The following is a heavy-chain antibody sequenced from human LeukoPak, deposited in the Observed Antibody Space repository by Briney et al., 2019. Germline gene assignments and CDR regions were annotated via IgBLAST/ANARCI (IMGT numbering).Heavy chain of an antibody. V-gene: IGHV3-23*01. Sequence: GSLRLSCAASGFTFSSYAMSWVRQAPGKGLEWVSGISGSGGSTYYADSVKGRFTISRDNSKNTLYLQMNSLRAEDTAVYYCARLGYCSGGSCYSSYYYGMDVWGQGTTVTVSS. D-gene: IGHD2-15*01. CDR3: ARLGYCSGGSCYSSYYYGMDV. CDR1: GFTFSSYA. CDR2: ISGSGGST. J-gene: IGHJ6*02.